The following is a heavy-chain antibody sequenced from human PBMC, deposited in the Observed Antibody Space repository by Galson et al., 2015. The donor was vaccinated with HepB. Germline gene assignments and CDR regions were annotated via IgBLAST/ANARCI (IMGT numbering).Heavy chain of an antibody. J-gene: IGHJ4*02. V-gene: IGHV3-30-3*01. Sequence: SLRLSCAASGFTFSSYAMHWVRQAPGKGLEWVAVISYDGSNKYYADSVKGRFTISRDNSKNTLYLQMNSLRAEDTAVYYCARGSSRDYWGQGTLVTVSS. CDR1: GFTFSSYA. D-gene: IGHD1-26*01. CDR2: ISYDGSNK. CDR3: ARGSSRDY.